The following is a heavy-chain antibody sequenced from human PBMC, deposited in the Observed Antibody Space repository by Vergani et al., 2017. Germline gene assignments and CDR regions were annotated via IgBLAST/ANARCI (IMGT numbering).Heavy chain of an antibody. D-gene: IGHD3-10*02. Sequence: QVQLVKSGAEVKKPGSSVKVSCKASGGTFSSYAISWVRQAPGQGLEWMGRIIPIFGTANYAQKFQGRVTITADESTSTAYMELSSLRSEDTAVYYCARDVRIAVFGELLTDWGQGTLVTVSS. CDR1: GGTFSSYA. J-gene: IGHJ4*02. CDR3: ARDVRIAVFGELLTD. CDR2: IIPIFGTA. V-gene: IGHV1-69*13.